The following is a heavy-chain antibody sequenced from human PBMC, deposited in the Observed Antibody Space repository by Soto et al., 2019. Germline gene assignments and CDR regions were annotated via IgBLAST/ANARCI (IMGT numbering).Heavy chain of an antibody. CDR3: AGDPDSHYNDSHASSYP. CDR1: GGTFSTYT. V-gene: IGHV1-69*08. Sequence: QVQLVQSGAEVKKPGSSVKVSCKASGGTFSTYTITWVRQAPGQGLEWMGRIIPIIGIINFAQKFQGRVTIIADKFTGTAYMELSGLRSDDTAVYYCAGDPDSHYNDSHASSYPWGQGTLVTVSS. CDR2: IIPIIGII. D-gene: IGHD4-4*01. J-gene: IGHJ5*02.